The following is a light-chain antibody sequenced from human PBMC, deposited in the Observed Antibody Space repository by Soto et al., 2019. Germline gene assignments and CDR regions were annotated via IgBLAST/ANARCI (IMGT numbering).Light chain of an antibody. V-gene: IGKV1-33*01. CDR3: QQYEIFPIT. J-gene: IGKJ5*01. CDR1: QDIGNY. Sequence: DIQMTQSPSSLSASVGDRVTITCQASQDIGNYLNWYQQKPGKAPKLLIYETPNMEIGVPSRFTGSGSGTDFTFTISSLQPEDIATYYCQQYEIFPITFGQGTRLEIK. CDR2: ETP.